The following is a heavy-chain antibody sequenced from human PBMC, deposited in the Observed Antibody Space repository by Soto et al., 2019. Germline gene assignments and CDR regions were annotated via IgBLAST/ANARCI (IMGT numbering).Heavy chain of an antibody. V-gene: IGHV2-5*02. Sequence: QITLKESGPKLVKPTQNLTLTCTFSGFSLSTSGVGVGWIRQPPGKALEWLALIYWDDDKRYSPSLKSRLTITKDTSKYQVVLTMTNMDPVDTATYYCAHRPAYCSPGSCYSGFDYWGQGTLVTVSS. CDR1: GFSLSTSGVG. CDR3: AHRPAYCSPGSCYSGFDY. CDR2: IYWDDDK. J-gene: IGHJ4*02. D-gene: IGHD2-15*01.